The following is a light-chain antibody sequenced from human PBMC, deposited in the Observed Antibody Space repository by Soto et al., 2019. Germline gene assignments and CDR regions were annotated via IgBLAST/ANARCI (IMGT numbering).Light chain of an antibody. CDR3: QQYVSSGT. CDR2: GAS. V-gene: IGKV3-20*01. J-gene: IGKJ1*01. Sequence: VFRQSPGARSLSTGERATLSCRAGQSVSSSYLAWYQQKPGQAPRLLIYGASNRATGIPDRFSGSGSGTDFTLTISRLEPEDFAVYYCQQYVSSGTFGQGANVDI. CDR1: QSVSSSY.